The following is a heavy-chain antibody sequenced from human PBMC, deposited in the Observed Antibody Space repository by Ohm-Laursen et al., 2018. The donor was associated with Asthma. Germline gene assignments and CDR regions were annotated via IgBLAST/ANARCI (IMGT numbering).Heavy chain of an antibody. CDR2: INGDGGIK. CDR3: ARDRSGWSRGY. V-gene: IGHV3-74*01. Sequence: SLRLSCTASGFTITNYWMHWVRQAPGKGLVWVSRINGDGGIKSYAASVKGRFTISRDDAKNTVYLQMDSLRVEDTAVYYCARDRSGWSRGYWGQGTLVTVSS. CDR1: GFTITNYW. D-gene: IGHD6-19*01. J-gene: IGHJ4*02.